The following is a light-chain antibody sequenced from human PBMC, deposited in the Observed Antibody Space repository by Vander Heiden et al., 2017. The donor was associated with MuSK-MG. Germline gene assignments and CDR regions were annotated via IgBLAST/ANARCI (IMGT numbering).Light chain of an antibody. CDR1: RGVSGN. Sequence: EIVMTQSPATLSVSPGDRATLSCRASRGVSGNLAWYQQKPGQGPRLLIYGVSTRATGIPARFSGNGSGTEFTLTISSLQSEDFAIYYCQQYNDWPPWTFGQGTKVEIK. V-gene: IGKV3-15*01. CDR3: QQYNDWPPWT. J-gene: IGKJ1*01. CDR2: GVS.